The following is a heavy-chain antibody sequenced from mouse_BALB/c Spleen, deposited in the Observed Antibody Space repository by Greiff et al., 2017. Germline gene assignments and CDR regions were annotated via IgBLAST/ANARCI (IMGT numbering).Heavy chain of an antibody. J-gene: IGHJ4*01. Sequence: EVHLVESGGGLVQPGGSRKLSCAASGFTFSSFGMHWVRQAPEKGLEWVAYISSGSSNNYYADTVKGRFTISRDNPKNTLLLQMTRLRSEDTAMYHCARGNWQEGMDYWGQGTSVTVSS. CDR2: ISSGSSNN. CDR1: GFTFSSFG. CDR3: ARGNWQEGMDY. V-gene: IGHV5-17*02. D-gene: IGHD4-1*01.